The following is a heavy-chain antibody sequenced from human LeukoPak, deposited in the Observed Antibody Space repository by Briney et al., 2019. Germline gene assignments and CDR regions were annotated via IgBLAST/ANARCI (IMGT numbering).Heavy chain of an antibody. CDR3: ARATYGDHYYYYYMDV. Sequence: SDTLSLTCAVYGGSFSGYYWSWIRQPPGKGLEWMGEINHSGSTNYNPSLKSRVTISVDTSKNQFSLKLSSVTAADTAVYYCARATYGDHYYYYYMDVWGKGTTVTVSS. J-gene: IGHJ6*03. CDR2: INHSGST. D-gene: IGHD4-17*01. V-gene: IGHV4-34*01. CDR1: GGSFSGYY.